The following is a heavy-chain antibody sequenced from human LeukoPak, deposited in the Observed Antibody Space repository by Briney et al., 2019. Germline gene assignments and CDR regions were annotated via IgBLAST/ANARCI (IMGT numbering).Heavy chain of an antibody. V-gene: IGHV3-23*01. D-gene: IGHD3-16*01. CDR3: ARDYASVYYFVY. CDR2: ISGSGGST. J-gene: IGHJ4*02. Sequence: GGSLRLSCAASGFTFSSYAMSWVRQAPGEGLEWVSAISGSGGSTYYADSVKGRFTISRDNSKNTLYLQMNSLRAEDTAVYYCARDYASVYYFVYWGQRTLVTVSS. CDR1: GFTFSSYA.